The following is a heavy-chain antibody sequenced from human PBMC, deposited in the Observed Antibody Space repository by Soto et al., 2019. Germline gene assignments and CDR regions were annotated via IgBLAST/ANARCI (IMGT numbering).Heavy chain of an antibody. V-gene: IGHV3-30*18. D-gene: IGHD3-22*01. CDR1: GFTFSSYG. CDR2: ISYDGSNK. J-gene: IGHJ6*02. CDR3: AKDYNYYDYYYYGMDV. Sequence: GGSLGLSCAASGFTFSSYGMHWVRQAPGKGLEWVAAISYDGSNKYYADSVKGRFTISRDNSKNTLYLQMNSLRAEDTAVYYCAKDYNYYDYYYYGMDVWGQGTTVTVSS.